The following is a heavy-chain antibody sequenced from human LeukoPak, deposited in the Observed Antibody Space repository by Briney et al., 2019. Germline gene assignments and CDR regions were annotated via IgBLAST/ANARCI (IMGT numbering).Heavy chain of an antibody. D-gene: IGHD3-9*01. J-gene: IGHJ5*02. CDR3: AREDYDILTGYSRGNWFDP. V-gene: IGHV3-48*03. CDR2: ISSSGSTI. CDR1: GFTFSSYE. Sequence: PGGSLRLSCAASGFTFSSYEMNWVRQAPGKGLEWVSYISSSGSTIYYADSVKGRFTISRDNAKNSLYLQMNSLRAEDTAVYYCAREDYDILTGYSRGNWFDPWGQGTLVTVSS.